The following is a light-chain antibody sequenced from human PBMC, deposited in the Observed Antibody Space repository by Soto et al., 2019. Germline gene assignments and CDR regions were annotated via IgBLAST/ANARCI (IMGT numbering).Light chain of an antibody. CDR3: SSYTSSSNLV. CDR2: DVS. CDR1: SSDVGGYNY. Sequence: QSALTQPASVSGSPGQSITISCTGTSSDVGGYNYVSWYQQHPGKAPKLMIYDVSNRPSGVSNRFSGSKSGNTASLTISELQAEDEADYYCSSYTSSSNLVFGGGTKLTVL. V-gene: IGLV2-14*01. J-gene: IGLJ3*02.